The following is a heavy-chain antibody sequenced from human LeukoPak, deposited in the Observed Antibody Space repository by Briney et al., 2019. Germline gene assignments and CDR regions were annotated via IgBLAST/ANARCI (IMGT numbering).Heavy chain of an antibody. V-gene: IGHV3-30*18. CDR3: AKSREMATIDDYFDY. CDR2: ISYDGSNK. D-gene: IGHD5-24*01. J-gene: IGHJ4*02. CDR1: GFTFSNYG. Sequence: GRSLRLSCAASGFTFSNYGMHWVRQAPGKGLEWVAVISYDGSNKNYADSVKGRLTISRDNSKNTLYLQMNSLRVEDTAVYYCAKSREMATIDDYFDYWGQGTLVTVSS.